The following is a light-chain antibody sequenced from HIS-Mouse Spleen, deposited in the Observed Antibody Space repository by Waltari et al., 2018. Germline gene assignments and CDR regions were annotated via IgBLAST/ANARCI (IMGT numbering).Light chain of an antibody. J-gene: IGLJ2*01. CDR3: QAWDSSTVV. Sequence: SYELTRPPSVSVSPGQTASITRSGDKLGDKYACWYQQKPGQSPVLVIYQDSKRPSGIPERFSGSNSGNTATLTISGTQAMDEADYYCQAWDSSTVVFGGGTKLTVL. V-gene: IGLV3-1*01. CDR1: KLGDKY. CDR2: QDS.